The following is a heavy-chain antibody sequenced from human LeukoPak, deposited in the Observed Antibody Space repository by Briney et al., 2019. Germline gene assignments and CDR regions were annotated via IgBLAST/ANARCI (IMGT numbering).Heavy chain of an antibody. V-gene: IGHV3-21*01. D-gene: IGHD2-2*02. Sequence: GGPLRLSCAASGFTFSSYSMNWVRQAPGKGLEWVSSISSSSSYIYYADSVKGRFTISRDNAKNSLYLQMNSLRAEDTAVYYCARDIGYCSSTSCYNYFDYWGQGTLVTVSS. CDR2: ISSSSSYI. J-gene: IGHJ4*02. CDR1: GFTFSSYS. CDR3: ARDIGYCSSTSCYNYFDY.